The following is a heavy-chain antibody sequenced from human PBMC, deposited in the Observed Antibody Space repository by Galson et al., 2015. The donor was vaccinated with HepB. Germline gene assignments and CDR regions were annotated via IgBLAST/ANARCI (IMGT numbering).Heavy chain of an antibody. V-gene: IGHV3-66*04. CDR3: ARQITISGVVNYYYGMDV. Sequence: SLRLSCAGSGFTVSRNNMNWVRQAPGKGLEWVAIIYSTGNINYADSVKGRFTISRDNSKNTVFLQMNSLSAEDTAVYYCARQITISGVVNYYYGMDVWGQGTTVTVSS. D-gene: IGHD3-3*01. J-gene: IGHJ6*02. CDR1: GFTVSRNN. CDR2: IYSTGNI.